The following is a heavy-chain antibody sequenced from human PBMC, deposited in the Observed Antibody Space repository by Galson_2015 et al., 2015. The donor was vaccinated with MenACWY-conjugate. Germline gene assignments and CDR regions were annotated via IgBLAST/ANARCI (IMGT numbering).Heavy chain of an antibody. Sequence: QSGAEVKTPGTSVKVSCKASGGTFSRYAINWVRQAPGQGLEWMGGIIPIFGRANYAQRFEGRIIISADESTTTTYMELSSLRSDDTAVYYCAKGADRNFGDYEASDYWGQGTLVTVSS. J-gene: IGHJ4*02. V-gene: IGHV1-69*13. D-gene: IGHD4-17*01. CDR2: IIPIFGRA. CDR1: GGTFSRYA. CDR3: AKGADRNFGDYEASDY.